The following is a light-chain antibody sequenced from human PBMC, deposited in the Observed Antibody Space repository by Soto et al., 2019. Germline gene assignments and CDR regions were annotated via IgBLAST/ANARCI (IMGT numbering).Light chain of an antibody. CDR1: QSVSSSY. J-gene: IGKJ1*01. Sequence: EIVLTQSPGTLSLSPGERATLSCRASQSVSSSYLAWYQQKPGQAPRLLIYDASGRATGIPDRFSGSGSGTDFTLTISRLEPEDLSVYYCQQYGSSPRTFGQGTKVEIK. CDR3: QQYGSSPRT. V-gene: IGKV3-20*01. CDR2: DAS.